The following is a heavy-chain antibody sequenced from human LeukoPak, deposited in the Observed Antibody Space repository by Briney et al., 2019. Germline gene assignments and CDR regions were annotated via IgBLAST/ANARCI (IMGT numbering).Heavy chain of an antibody. D-gene: IGHD2-15*01. V-gene: IGHV4-31*03. Sequence: PSETLSLTCTVSGGSIGNGGSYWSWIRQHPGKGLQWIGYIYYRGGTYYAPSLKSRVTISLDTSKNQFSLKLSSVTAADTAVYYCARHTLVAASSFDYWGRGTLVTVSS. CDR1: GGSIGNGGSY. CDR2: IYYRGGT. J-gene: IGHJ4*02. CDR3: ARHTLVAASSFDY.